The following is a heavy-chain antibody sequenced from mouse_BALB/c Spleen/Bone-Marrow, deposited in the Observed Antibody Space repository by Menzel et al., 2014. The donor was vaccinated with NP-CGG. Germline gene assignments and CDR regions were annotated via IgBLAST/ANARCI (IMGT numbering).Heavy chain of an antibody. CDR3: AYGSSYDYFDY. J-gene: IGHJ2*01. Sequence: AQLQQSGAELVKPGASVKLSCTASGFNIKDTYMHWVKQRPEQGLEWIGRIDPANGNTKYDPKFQGKATITADTSSNTAYLQLSSLTSEDTAVYYCAYGSSYDYFDYWGQGTTLTVSS. CDR1: GFNIKDTY. V-gene: IGHV14-3*02. D-gene: IGHD1-1*01. CDR2: IDPANGNT.